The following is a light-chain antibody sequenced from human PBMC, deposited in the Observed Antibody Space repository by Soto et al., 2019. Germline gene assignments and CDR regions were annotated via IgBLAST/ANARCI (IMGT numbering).Light chain of an antibody. CDR3: HQSYSSPPT. V-gene: IGKV1-39*01. CDR2: AAS. J-gene: IGKJ1*01. Sequence: DIQMTQSPSSLSAAVEDRVIITCRASQSISNHLNWYQQKPGKAPKLLIFAASRVQIGVPSRFSGSRAWPDVTLPISSLQPEDFGAYYCHQSYSSPPTFVERTKVEIK. CDR1: QSISNH.